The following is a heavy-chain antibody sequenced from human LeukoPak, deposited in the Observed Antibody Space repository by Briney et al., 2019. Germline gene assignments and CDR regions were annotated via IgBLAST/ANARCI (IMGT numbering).Heavy chain of an antibody. CDR3: ARVGYDGSGWYPNLDP. CDR2: MNPNSGNT. J-gene: IGHJ5*02. Sequence: ASVKVSCKASGYTFTSYDINWVRQATGQGLEWMGWMNPNSGNTGYAQKFQGRVTITRNSSISTAYMELSSLRSEDTAVYYCARVGYDGSGWYPNLDPWGQGTLVTVSS. CDR1: GYTFTSYD. V-gene: IGHV1-8*01. D-gene: IGHD6-19*01.